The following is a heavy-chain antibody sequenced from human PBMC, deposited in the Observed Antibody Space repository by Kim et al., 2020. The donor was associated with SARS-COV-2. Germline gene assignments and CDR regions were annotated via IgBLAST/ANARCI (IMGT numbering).Heavy chain of an antibody. CDR1: GFTFSSYS. CDR2: ISSSSSYI. V-gene: IGHV3-21*01. CDR3: ASDTGYSSSWTACGGYYFDY. J-gene: IGHJ4*02. Sequence: GGSLRLSCAASGFTFSSYSMNWVRQAPGKGLEWVSSISSSSSYIYYADSVKGRFTISRDNAKNSLYLQMNSLRAEDTAVYYCASDTGYSSSWTACGGYYFDYWGQGILVTVSS. D-gene: IGHD6-13*01.